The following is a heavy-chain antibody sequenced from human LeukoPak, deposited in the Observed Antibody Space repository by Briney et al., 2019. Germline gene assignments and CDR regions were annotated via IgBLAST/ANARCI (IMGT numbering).Heavy chain of an antibody. CDR3: ARLVHDFWSGYYPHYYYYGMDV. CDR1: GGSISSYY. CDR2: IYYSGST. J-gene: IGHJ6*02. V-gene: IGHV4-59*08. D-gene: IGHD3-3*01. Sequence: SETLSLTCTVSGGSISSYYWSWIRQPPGKGLEWIGYIYYSGSTYYNPSLKSRVTISVDTSKNQFSLKLSSVTAADTAVYYCARLVHDFWSGYYPHYYYYGMDVWGQGTTVTVSS.